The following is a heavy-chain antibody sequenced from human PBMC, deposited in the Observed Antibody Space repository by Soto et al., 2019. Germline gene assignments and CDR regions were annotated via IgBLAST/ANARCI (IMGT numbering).Heavy chain of an antibody. Sequence: PSETLSLTCIVSGDSVTYYYWNWVRQTPGKALEWIGYFYYSGTTNYNPSLKGRASISVDTSKNQFSLKLTSVTAADTAVYYCIRGGVAAPPHFEFWGQGKLVTVSS. CDR2: FYYSGTT. CDR1: GDSVTYYY. J-gene: IGHJ4*02. V-gene: IGHV4-59*02. D-gene: IGHD3-16*01. CDR3: IRGGVAAPPHFEF.